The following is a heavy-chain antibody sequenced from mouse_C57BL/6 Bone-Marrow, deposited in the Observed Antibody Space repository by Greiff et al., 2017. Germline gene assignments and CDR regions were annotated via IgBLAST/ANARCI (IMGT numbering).Heavy chain of an antibody. CDR3: ARQGYGSLYAKDD. Sequence: EVMLVESGGDLVKPGGSLKLSCAASGFTFSSYGMSWVRQTPDKRLEWVATISSGGSYTYYPDSVKGRFSISRDNAKNTLYLQMSSLKSEDTAMYYCARQGYGSLYAKDDWGQGTSVTVSS. J-gene: IGHJ4*01. CDR2: ISSGGSYT. V-gene: IGHV5-6*01. D-gene: IGHD1-1*01. CDR1: GFTFSSYG.